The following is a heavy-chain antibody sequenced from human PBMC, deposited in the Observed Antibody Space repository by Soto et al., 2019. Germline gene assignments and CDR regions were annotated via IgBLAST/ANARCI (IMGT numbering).Heavy chain of an antibody. CDR2: ISAYNGNT. D-gene: IGHD6-6*01. CDR3: ARYSSSSLTYYYYGMDV. Sequence: QVHLVQSGAEVKKPGASVKVSCKASGYTFTSYGISWVRQAPGQGLEWMGWISAYNGNTNYAQKLQGRVTMTTVTSTSTAYMELRSLRSDDPAVYYCARYSSSSLTYYYYGMDVWGQGTTVTVSS. V-gene: IGHV1-18*04. CDR1: GYTFTSYG. J-gene: IGHJ6*02.